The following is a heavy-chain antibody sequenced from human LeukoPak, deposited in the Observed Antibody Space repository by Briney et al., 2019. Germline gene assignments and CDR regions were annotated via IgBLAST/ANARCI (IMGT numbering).Heavy chain of an antibody. CDR3: ARRGQRHYYDSSGYYSLDY. J-gene: IGHJ4*02. CDR2: INQDGSEK. CDR1: GFTFSSYW. V-gene: IGHV3-7*01. D-gene: IGHD3-22*01. Sequence: GGSLRLSCAASGFTFSSYWMTWVRQSPGKGLECVANINQDGSEKYYVDSVKGRFTISRDNPKNSLYLQMSGLRAEDTAVYYCARRGQRHYYDSSGYYSLDYWGQGTLVTVSS.